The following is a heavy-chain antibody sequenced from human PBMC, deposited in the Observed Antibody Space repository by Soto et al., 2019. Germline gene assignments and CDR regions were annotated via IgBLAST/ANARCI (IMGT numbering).Heavy chain of an antibody. V-gene: IGHV4-30-2*01. J-gene: IGHJ4*02. CDR3: ARDGGGWYFDY. CDR2: IYHSGST. CDR1: GGSISSGGYS. D-gene: IGHD6-19*01. Sequence: SETLSLTCAVSGGSISSGGYSWSWIRQPPGKGLEWIGYIYHSGSTYYNPSLKSRVTISVDRSKNQFSLKLRSVTAADTAVYYCARDGGGWYFDYWGQGTLVTVSS.